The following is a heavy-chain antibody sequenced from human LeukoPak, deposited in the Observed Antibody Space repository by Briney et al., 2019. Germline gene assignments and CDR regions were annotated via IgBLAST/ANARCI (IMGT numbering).Heavy chain of an antibody. CDR3: ARNLYDYVWGSQADAFDI. V-gene: IGHV4-59*01. J-gene: IGHJ3*02. CDR2: IYYSGST. D-gene: IGHD3-16*01. Sequence: SETLSLTCTVSGGSISSDYWSWIRQPPGKGLEWIGYIYYSGSTNYNPSLKSRVTISVDTSKNQFSLKLSSVTAADTAVYYCARNLYDYVWGSQADAFDIWGQGTMVTVSS. CDR1: GGSISSDY.